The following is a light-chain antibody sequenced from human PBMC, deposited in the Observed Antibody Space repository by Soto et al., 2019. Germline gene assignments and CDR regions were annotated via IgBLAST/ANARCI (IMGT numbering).Light chain of an antibody. Sequence: QSVLTQPASVSGSPGQSITISCTGTSSDVGGYNYVSWYQQHPGKAPKLMIYEVSNRPSGVSNRLSGSKSGNTASLTISGLKAEDAADYYCSSSTSSSTLGVFGGGTKLTVL. V-gene: IGLV2-14*01. CDR1: SSDVGGYNY. CDR2: EVS. CDR3: SSSTSSSTLGV. J-gene: IGLJ3*02.